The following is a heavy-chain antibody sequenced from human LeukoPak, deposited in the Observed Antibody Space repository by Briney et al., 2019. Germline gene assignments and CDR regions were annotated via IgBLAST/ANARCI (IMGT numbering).Heavy chain of an antibody. CDR1: GGSISGYY. J-gene: IGHJ4*02. CDR2: IYSSGST. CDR3: ARKPRRDGEFDH. V-gene: IGHV4-4*09. Sequence: PSETLSLTCTVSGGSISGYYWSWIRQPPGMGLEWIGYIYSSGSTNYNPSLKSRVAISVDRSKNQLSLKLSSVTDVDTAVYYCARKPRRDGEFDHWGQGTLVTVSS. D-gene: IGHD5-24*01.